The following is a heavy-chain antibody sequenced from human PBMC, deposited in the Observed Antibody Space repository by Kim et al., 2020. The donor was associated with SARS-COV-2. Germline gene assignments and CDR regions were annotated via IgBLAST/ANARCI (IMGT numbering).Heavy chain of an antibody. CDR3: ARGVRAVESITIFGVSHVYYMDV. J-gene: IGHJ6*03. Sequence: ASVKVSCKASGYTFTSYDINWVRQATGQGLEWMGWMNPNSGNTGYAQKFQGRVTMTRNTSISTAYMELSSLRSEDTAVYYCARGVRAVESITIFGVSHVYYMDVWGKGTTVTVSS. CDR1: GYTFTSYD. D-gene: IGHD3-3*01. CDR2: MNPNSGNT. V-gene: IGHV1-8*01.